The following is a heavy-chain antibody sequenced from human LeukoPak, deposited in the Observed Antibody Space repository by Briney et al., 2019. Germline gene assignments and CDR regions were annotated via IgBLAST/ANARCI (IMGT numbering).Heavy chain of an antibody. J-gene: IGHJ4*02. V-gene: IGHV4-61*02. Sequence: TSETLSLTCTVFGGSISSGSYYWSWIRQPAGKGLEWIGRIYTSGSTNYNPSLKSRVTISVDTSKNQFSLKLSSVTAADTAVYYCARDRGRGGSGSFNKWGQGTLVTVSS. CDR2: IYTSGST. CDR1: GGSISSGSYY. D-gene: IGHD3-10*01. CDR3: ARDRGRGGSGSFNK.